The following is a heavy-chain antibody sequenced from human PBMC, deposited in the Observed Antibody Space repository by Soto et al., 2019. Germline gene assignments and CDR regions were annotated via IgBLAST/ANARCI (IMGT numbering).Heavy chain of an antibody. D-gene: IGHD2-15*01. Sequence: QVQLQESGPGLVKPSETLSLTCTVSGGSLRSHYWSWIRQSPGKGLEWIGYIYFTGYTHYNPSLKNRVTISVDTSKSQFSLSLNSVTAADSPVYYCATVAMTSPKVLAYWGQGTLVSVSS. V-gene: IGHV4-59*11. J-gene: IGHJ4*02. CDR1: GGSLRSHY. CDR3: ATVAMTSPKVLAY. CDR2: IYFTGYT.